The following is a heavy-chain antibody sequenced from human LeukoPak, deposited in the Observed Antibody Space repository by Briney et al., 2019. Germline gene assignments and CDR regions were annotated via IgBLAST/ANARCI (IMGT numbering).Heavy chain of an antibody. CDR1: GFTFSSYG. Sequence: PGGSLRLSCAASGFTFSSYGMHWVRQAPGKGLEWVAFIRYDGSNKYYADSVKGRFTISRDNSKNTLYLQMNSLRAEDTAVYYCAKADIVVVPAWGYMDVWGKGTTVTVSS. V-gene: IGHV3-30*02. CDR2: IRYDGSNK. CDR3: AKADIVVVPAWGYMDV. D-gene: IGHD2-2*01. J-gene: IGHJ6*03.